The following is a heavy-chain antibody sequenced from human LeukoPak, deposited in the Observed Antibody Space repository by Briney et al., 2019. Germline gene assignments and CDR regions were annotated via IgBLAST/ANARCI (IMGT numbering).Heavy chain of an antibody. V-gene: IGHV3-30*02. CDR2: VRYDGSNQ. CDR1: AFTFNSYG. D-gene: IGHD6-19*01. CDR3: AKGSSTSGCPDY. Sequence: PGRSLRPSCAPAAFTFNSYGMHSVPHAPGKGPECVAFVRYDGSNQHYAESVKGRFRISRDNSKSTASLQMNSLRPEDTAVYYCAKGSSTSGCPDYWGQGTLVTVSS. J-gene: IGHJ4*02.